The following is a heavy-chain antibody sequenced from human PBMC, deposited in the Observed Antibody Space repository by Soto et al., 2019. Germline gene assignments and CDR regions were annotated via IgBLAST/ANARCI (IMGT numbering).Heavy chain of an antibody. V-gene: IGHV3-13*01. Sequence: PGGSLRLSCAASGFTFSSYDMHWVRQATGKGLEWVSAIGTAGDTYYPGSVKGRFTISRENAKNSLYLQMNSLRAGDTAVYYCARVGLSYDFWSGYYRYYGMDVWGQGTTVTVS. D-gene: IGHD3-3*01. J-gene: IGHJ6*02. CDR3: ARVGLSYDFWSGYYRYYGMDV. CDR1: GFTFSSYD. CDR2: IGTAGDT.